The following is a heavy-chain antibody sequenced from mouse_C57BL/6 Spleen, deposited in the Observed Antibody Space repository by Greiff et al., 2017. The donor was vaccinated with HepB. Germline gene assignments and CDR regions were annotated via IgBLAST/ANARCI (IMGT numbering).Heavy chain of an antibody. Sequence: VQLQQPGAELVMPGASVKLSCKASGYTFTSYTMHWVKQRPGQGLEWIGYINPSSGYTKYNQKFKDKATLTADKSSSTAYMQLSSLTSEDSAVYYCARTDYYGSSYFDYWGQGTTLTVSS. V-gene: IGHV1S26*01. CDR1: GYTFTSYT. J-gene: IGHJ2*01. D-gene: IGHD1-1*01. CDR2: INPSSGYT. CDR3: ARTDYYGSSYFDY.